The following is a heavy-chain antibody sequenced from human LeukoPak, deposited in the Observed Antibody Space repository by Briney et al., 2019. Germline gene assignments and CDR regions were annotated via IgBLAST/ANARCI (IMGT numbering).Heavy chain of an antibody. Sequence: SETLSLTCAVSGVSFNDYYWSWIRQSPGKGLEWIDEISHSEGTKYNPSLKSRVTISVDMSENHFSLKLTSVTAADTAVYYCARIRCGHTTTVCYNHWGLGTLVTVSS. CDR1: GVSFNDYY. CDR3: ARIRCGHTTTVCYNH. D-gene: IGHD2-8*01. CDR2: ISHSEGT. J-gene: IGHJ4*02. V-gene: IGHV4-34*01.